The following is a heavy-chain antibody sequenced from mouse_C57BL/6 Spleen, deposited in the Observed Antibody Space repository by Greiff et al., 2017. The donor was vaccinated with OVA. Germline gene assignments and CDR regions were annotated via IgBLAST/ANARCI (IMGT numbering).Heavy chain of an antibody. Sequence: QVQLQQPGAELVRPGSSVKLSCKASGYTFTSYWMDWVKQRPGQGLEWIGNIYPSDSETHYNQKFKDKATLTVDKSSSTAYMQLSSLTSEDSAVYYRARRGTTVVSPFAYWGQGTLVTVSA. CDR2: IYPSDSET. CDR3: ARRGTTVVSPFAY. CDR1: GYTFTSYW. V-gene: IGHV1-61*01. D-gene: IGHD1-1*01. J-gene: IGHJ3*01.